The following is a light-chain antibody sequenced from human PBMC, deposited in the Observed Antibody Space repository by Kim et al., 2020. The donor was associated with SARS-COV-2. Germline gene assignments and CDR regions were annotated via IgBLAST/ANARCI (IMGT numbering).Light chain of an antibody. J-gene: IGKJ5*01. V-gene: IGKV3-11*01. Sequence: TLSLSPGETAILSCKTSQSVSTFLTWYQQKPGQAPRLVIYDASTRATGVPVRFRGSGSGTDFTLAINNLEPEDFAVYYCQQRSSVFGPGTRLEIK. CDR1: QSVSTF. CDR2: DAS. CDR3: QQRSSV.